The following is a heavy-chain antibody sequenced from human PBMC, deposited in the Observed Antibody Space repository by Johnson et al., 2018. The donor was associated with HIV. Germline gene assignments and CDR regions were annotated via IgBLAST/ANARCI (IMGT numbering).Heavy chain of an antibody. J-gene: IGHJ3*02. CDR2: FYSGGST. CDR3: ASGAYSSSLTFDI. V-gene: IGHV3-53*02. D-gene: IGHD6-6*01. CDR1: GFTVSSNY. Sequence: VQLVETGGGLIQPGGSLRVSCAASGFTVSSNYMSWVRQAPGKGLEWVSGFYSGGSTYYADSVKGRFIVSRDNSKNTLYLQMNSRRVEDTAVYYCASGAYSSSLTFDIWGQGTMVTVSS.